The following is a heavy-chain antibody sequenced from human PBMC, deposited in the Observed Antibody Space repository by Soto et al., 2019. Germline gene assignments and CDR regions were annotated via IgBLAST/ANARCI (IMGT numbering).Heavy chain of an antibody. D-gene: IGHD6-19*01. V-gene: IGHV3-30*18. J-gene: IGHJ4*02. Sequence: QVQLVESGGGVVQPGRSLRLSCAASGFTFSSYGMHWVRQAPGKGLEWVAVISYDGSNKYYADSVKGRFTISRDNSKNTLYLKMNSLRAEDTAVYYCAKVWAVAGYFDYWGQGTLVTVSS. CDR3: AKVWAVAGYFDY. CDR1: GFTFSSYG. CDR2: ISYDGSNK.